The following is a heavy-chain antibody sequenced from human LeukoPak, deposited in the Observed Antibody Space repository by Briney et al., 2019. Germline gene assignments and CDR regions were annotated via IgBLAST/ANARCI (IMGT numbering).Heavy chain of an antibody. CDR2: INAGNGNT. CDR3: ARYPVAGTSAFDI. Sequence: ASVKVSCKASGYTFTSYAMHWVRQAPGQRLEWMGWINAGNGNTKYSQMFQGRVTITRDTSASTAYMELSSLRSEDTAVYYCARYPVAGTSAFDIWGQGAMVTVSS. V-gene: IGHV1-3*01. J-gene: IGHJ3*02. CDR1: GYTFTSYA. D-gene: IGHD6-19*01.